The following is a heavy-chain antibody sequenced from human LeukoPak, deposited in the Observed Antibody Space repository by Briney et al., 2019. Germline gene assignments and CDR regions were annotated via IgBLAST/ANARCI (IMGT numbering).Heavy chain of an antibody. V-gene: IGHV4-38-2*02. CDR1: GYSISSGYY. CDR2: IYHSGST. CDR3: ARIAAAGTLWFDP. J-gene: IGHJ5*02. D-gene: IGHD6-13*01. Sequence: LETLSLTCTVSGYSISSGYYWGWIRQPPGKGLEWIGEIYHSGSTNYNPSLKSRVTISVDKSKNQFSLKLSSVTAADTAVYYCARIAAAGTLWFDPWGQGTLVTVSS.